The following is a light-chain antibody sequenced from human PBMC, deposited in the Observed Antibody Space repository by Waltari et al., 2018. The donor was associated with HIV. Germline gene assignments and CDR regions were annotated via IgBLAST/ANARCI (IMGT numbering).Light chain of an antibody. Sequence: ENVLTQSPGTLSLSPGERATLSCRASQGVRSNYLAWYQQKPGQAPRLLIYGASSKATDIPDRFSGSGSGTHFTLTITRLEPEDFAVYYCQQYGSAYTFGQGTKLEIK. V-gene: IGKV3-20*01. CDR2: GAS. CDR3: QQYGSAYT. J-gene: IGKJ2*01. CDR1: QGVRSNY.